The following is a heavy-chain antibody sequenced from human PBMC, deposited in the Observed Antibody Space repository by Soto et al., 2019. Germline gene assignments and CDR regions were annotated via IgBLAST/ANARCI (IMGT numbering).Heavy chain of an antibody. D-gene: IGHD3-10*01. J-gene: IGHJ6*02. CDR3: ARDRTLWFGELFSYYYGMDV. CDR1: GFTFSSYW. CDR2: INSDGSST. Sequence: GGSLRLSCAASGFTFSSYWMHWVRQAPGKGLVWVSRINSDGSSTSYADSVKGRFTISRDNAKNTLYLQMNSLRAEDTAVYYCARDRTLWFGELFSYYYGMDVWGQGTTVTVSS. V-gene: IGHV3-74*01.